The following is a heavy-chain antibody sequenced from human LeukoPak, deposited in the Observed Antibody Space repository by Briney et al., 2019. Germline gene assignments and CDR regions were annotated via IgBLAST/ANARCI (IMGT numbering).Heavy chain of an antibody. CDR1: GFTVSSNY. J-gene: IGHJ4*02. Sequence: GGSLRLSCAASGFTVSSNYMSWVRQAPGKGLEWVSVIYSGGSTYYADSVKGRFTISRDNSKNTLYLQMNSLTAEATAVYYCARVEAVAGMFFDYWGQGTLVTVSS. CDR2: IYSGGST. CDR3: ARVEAVAGMFFDY. V-gene: IGHV3-53*01. D-gene: IGHD6-19*01.